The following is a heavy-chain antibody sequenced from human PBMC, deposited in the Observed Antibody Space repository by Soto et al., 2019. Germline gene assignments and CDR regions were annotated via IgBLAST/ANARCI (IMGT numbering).Heavy chain of an antibody. CDR3: AKGKLTYSSYFDY. Sequence: QVQLVESGGGVVQPGRSLRLSCAASGFTFSSYGMHWVRQAPGKGLEWVAVISYDGSNKYYADSVKGRFTISRDNSKNTLYLQMNSLRAEDTDVYYCAKGKLTYSSYFDYWGQGTLVTVSS. J-gene: IGHJ4*02. CDR2: ISYDGSNK. V-gene: IGHV3-30*18. D-gene: IGHD6-19*01. CDR1: GFTFSSYG.